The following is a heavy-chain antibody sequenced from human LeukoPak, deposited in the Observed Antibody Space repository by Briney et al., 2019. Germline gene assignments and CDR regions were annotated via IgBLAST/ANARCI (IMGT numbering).Heavy chain of an antibody. Sequence: GGSLRLSCAASGFTFSSNYMSWVRQAPGKGVEGVSLIYNGGSTYYTDSVKGRFTISRDNSKNTLYLQMNSLRAEDTAVYYCAKTFNREYSGNDRDYWGQGTLVTVSS. CDR2: IYNGGST. V-gene: IGHV3-66*01. CDR3: AKTFNREYSGNDRDY. D-gene: IGHD5-12*01. CDR1: GFTFSSNY. J-gene: IGHJ4*02.